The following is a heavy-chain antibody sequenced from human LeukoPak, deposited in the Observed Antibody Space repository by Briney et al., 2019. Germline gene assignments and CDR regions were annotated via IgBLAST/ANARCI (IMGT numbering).Heavy chain of an antibody. CDR2: IKSKTDGETT. J-gene: IGHJ4*02. CDR3: TRVRPYDTGCFDC. V-gene: IGHV3-15*01. CDR1: GFTFDYIW. Sequence: GGSLRLSCAASGFTFDYIWMSWVRQAPGKGLEWVGRIKSKTDGETTDYATPVKGRFTLSRDDSKKMVYLQMNFLKIEDTTVYYCTRVRPYDTGCFDCWGQGTLVTVSS. D-gene: IGHD6-19*01.